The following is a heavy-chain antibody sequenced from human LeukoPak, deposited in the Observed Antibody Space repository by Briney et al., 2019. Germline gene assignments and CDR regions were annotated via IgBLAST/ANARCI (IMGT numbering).Heavy chain of an antibody. J-gene: IGHJ4*02. Sequence: GRSLRLSCAASRFTYVSYAMTWVRQPPGKGLEWVSSFGGSPTGTYYADSVKGRFTVSSDNSKNTLYLQMNSLRAEDTAVYFCAFIPVGGLVIANVDYWGQGALVTVSS. CDR1: RFTYVSYA. CDR2: FGGSPTGT. D-gene: IGHD3/OR15-3a*01. CDR3: AFIPVGGLVIANVDY. V-gene: IGHV3-23*01.